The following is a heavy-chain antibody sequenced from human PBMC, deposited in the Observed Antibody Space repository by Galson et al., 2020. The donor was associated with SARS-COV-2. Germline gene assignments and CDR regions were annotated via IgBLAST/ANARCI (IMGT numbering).Heavy chain of an antibody. V-gene: IGHV4-39*01. CDR3: ARLTSYDYVWGSYRYCFDS. CDR2: IHYSGIP. D-gene: IGHD3-16*02. J-gene: IGHJ4*01. CDR1: GGSISSSTHY. Sequence: SETLSLTCTVSGGSISSSTHYWGWFRQPPGKGLDWIGHIHYSGIPYYNPSLKRRVTMSVDTSENQFSLRLRSVTAADTAFYYCARLTSYDYVWGSYRYCFDSWGHGALVTVSS.